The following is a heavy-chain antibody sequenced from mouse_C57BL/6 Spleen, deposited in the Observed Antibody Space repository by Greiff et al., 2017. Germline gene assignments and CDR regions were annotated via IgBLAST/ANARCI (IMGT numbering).Heavy chain of an antibody. CDR2: IYPGDGDT. Sequence: QVQLKQSGAELVKPGASVKISCKASGYAFSSYWMNRVKQRPGKGLEWIGQIYPGDGDTNYNGKFKGKATLTEDKSSSTAYMQLSSLTSEDSAVYFCARRSMYYFDYWGQGTTLTVSS. CDR1: GYAFSSYW. V-gene: IGHV1-80*01. D-gene: IGHD2-3*01. J-gene: IGHJ2*01. CDR3: ARRSMYYFDY.